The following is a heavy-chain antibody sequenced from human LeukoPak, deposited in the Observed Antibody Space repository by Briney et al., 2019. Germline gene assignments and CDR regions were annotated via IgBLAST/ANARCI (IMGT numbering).Heavy chain of an antibody. V-gene: IGHV1-24*01. CDR1: GYTLTELS. D-gene: IGHD2-15*01. Sequence: ASVKVSCKVSGYTLTELSMHWVRQAPGKGLEWMGGFDPEDGETIYAQKFQGRVTMTEDTSTDTAYMELSSLRSEDTAGYYCATEGCSCGSCPPKFDYWGQGTLVTVSS. J-gene: IGHJ4*02. CDR2: FDPEDGET. CDR3: ATEGCSCGSCPPKFDY.